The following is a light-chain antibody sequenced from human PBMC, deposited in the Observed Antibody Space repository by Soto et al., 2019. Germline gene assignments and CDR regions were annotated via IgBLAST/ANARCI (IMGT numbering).Light chain of an antibody. V-gene: IGKV3-11*01. CDR3: QQRTNWPLT. Sequence: EIVLTHSPATLSLYPGERATLSCRASQSVSSYLAWYQQKPGQAPRLLIYDASNRAPGIPARFSGSGSGTDFTLAVSSLEPEDFAVYYCQQRTNWPLTFGGGTKVDIK. CDR1: QSVSSY. CDR2: DAS. J-gene: IGKJ4*01.